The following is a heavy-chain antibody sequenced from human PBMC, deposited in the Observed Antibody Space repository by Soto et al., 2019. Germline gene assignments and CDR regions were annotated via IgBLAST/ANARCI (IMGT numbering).Heavy chain of an antibody. CDR3: ARDFNCSSTSCERGWFDP. J-gene: IGHJ5*02. CDR2: IYYSGST. Sequence: SETLSLTCTVSGGSISSGGYYWSWIRQHPGKGLEWIGYIYYSGSTYYNPSLKSRVTISVDTSKNQFSLKLSSVTAADTAVYYCARDFNCSSTSCERGWFDPWGQGTLVTVSS. D-gene: IGHD2-2*01. V-gene: IGHV4-31*03. CDR1: GGSISSGGYY.